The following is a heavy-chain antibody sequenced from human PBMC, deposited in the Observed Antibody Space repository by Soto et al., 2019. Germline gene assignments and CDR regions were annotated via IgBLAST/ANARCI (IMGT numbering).Heavy chain of an antibody. CDR2: IIPIFGTA. Sequence: SVKVSCKASGGTFSSYAISWVRQAPGQGLEWMGGIIPIFGTANYAQKFQGRVTITADTSASTAYMELSSLRSEDTAVYYCARDLGDIVVVPGLWGQGTLVTVSS. D-gene: IGHD2-2*01. CDR1: GGTFSSYA. CDR3: ARDLGDIVVVPGL. J-gene: IGHJ4*02. V-gene: IGHV1-69*06.